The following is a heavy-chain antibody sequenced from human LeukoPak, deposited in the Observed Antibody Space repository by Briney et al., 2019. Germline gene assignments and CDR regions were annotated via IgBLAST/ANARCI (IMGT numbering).Heavy chain of an antibody. CDR3: ARWSSSWYGFDY. V-gene: IGHV4-59*08. CDR2: ISYSRST. Sequence: SETLSLTCTVSSGSISSYYWTWIRQPPGKGLEWIGYISYSRSTNYNPSLKSRVTISVDTSKNQFSLKLSSVTAADTAVYYCARWSSSWYGFDYWGQGTLVTVSS. CDR1: SGSISSYY. J-gene: IGHJ4*02. D-gene: IGHD6-13*01.